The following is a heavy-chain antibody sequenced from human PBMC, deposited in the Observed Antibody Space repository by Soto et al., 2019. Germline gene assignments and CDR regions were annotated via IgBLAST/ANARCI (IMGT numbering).Heavy chain of an antibody. Sequence: PVGSLRLSCAASGFTVSSNYMSWVRQAPGKGLEWVSVIYSGGSTYYADSVKGRFTISRDNSKNTLYLQMNSLRAEDTAVYYCAARIAARIKTLVLGDYWGQGTLVTVS. CDR2: IYSGGST. V-gene: IGHV3-53*01. J-gene: IGHJ4*02. CDR3: AARIAARIKTLVLGDY. CDR1: GFTVSSNY. D-gene: IGHD6-6*01.